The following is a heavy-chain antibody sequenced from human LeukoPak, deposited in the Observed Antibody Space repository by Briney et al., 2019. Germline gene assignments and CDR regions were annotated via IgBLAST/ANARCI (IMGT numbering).Heavy chain of an antibody. CDR1: GFTFSSYS. CDR2: ISSGSSYI. V-gene: IGHV3-21*01. J-gene: IGHJ4*02. CDR3: ARDDIAVATCFDY. D-gene: IGHD6-19*01. Sequence: GGSLRLSCAASGFTFSSYSMNWVRQAPGKGLEWVSSISSGSSYIYYADSVKGRFTISRDNAKNSLYLQMNSLRAEDTAVYYCARDDIAVATCFDYWGQGTLVTVSS.